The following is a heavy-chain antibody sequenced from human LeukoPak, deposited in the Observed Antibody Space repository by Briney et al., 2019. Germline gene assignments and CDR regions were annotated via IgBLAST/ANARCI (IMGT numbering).Heavy chain of an antibody. CDR3: ARASELRWQYDWFDP. CDR1: GYTFTSYY. Sequence: ASVKVSCKASGYTFTSYYMHWVRQAPGQGLEWMGIINPSGGSTSYAQKFPGRVTMTRDMSTSTVYMELSSLRSEDTAVYYCARASELRWQYDWFDPWGQGTLVTVSS. D-gene: IGHD4-23*01. J-gene: IGHJ5*02. CDR2: INPSGGST. V-gene: IGHV1-46*01.